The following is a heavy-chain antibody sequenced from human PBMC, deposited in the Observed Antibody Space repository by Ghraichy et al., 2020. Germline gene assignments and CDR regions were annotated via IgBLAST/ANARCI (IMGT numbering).Heavy chain of an antibody. CDR2: IYYSGST. Sequence: SETLSLTCTVSGGSISSSSYYWGWIRQPPGKGLEWIGSIYYSGSTYYNPSLKSRVTISVDTSKNQFSLKLSSVTAADTAVYYCARTVPYYGSGSSYFDYWGQGTLVTVSA. CDR3: ARTVPYYGSGSSYFDY. D-gene: IGHD3-10*01. CDR1: GGSISSSSYY. J-gene: IGHJ4*02. V-gene: IGHV4-39*01.